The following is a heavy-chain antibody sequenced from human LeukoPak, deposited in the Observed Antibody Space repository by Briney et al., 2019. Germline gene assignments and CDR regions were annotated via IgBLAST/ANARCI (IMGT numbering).Heavy chain of an antibody. CDR1: GFTFSSYA. J-gene: IGHJ3*02. D-gene: IGHD3-3*01. V-gene: IGHV3-23*01. CDR3: AKDQGSSSITIFGVGTGLDAFDI. CDR2: ISGSGGST. Sequence: PGGSLRLSCAASGFTFSSYAMSWVRQAPGKGLEWVSAISGSGGSTYYADSVKGRFTISRDNSKNTLYLQMNSLRAEDTAVYYCAKDQGSSSITIFGVGTGLDAFDIWGQGTMVTVSS.